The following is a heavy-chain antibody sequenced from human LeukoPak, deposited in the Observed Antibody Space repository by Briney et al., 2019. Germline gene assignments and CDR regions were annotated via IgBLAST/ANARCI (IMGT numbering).Heavy chain of an antibody. CDR2: INWNGGST. D-gene: IGHD1-26*01. V-gene: IGHV3-20*04. J-gene: IGHJ6*03. CDR3: ARDGGSATRYNYYYYMDV. Sequence: GGSLRLSCAASGFTFDDYGMSWVRQAPGKGLEWVSGINWNGGSTGYADSEKGRFTISRDNAKNSLYLQMNSLRAEDTALYYCARDGGSATRYNYYYYMDVWGKGTTVTVSS. CDR1: GFTFDDYG.